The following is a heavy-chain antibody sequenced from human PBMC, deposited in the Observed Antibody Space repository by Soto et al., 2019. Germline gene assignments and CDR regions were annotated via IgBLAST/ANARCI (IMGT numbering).Heavy chain of an antibody. CDR3: ANDRKCEHSYGMDV. J-gene: IGHJ6*02. Sequence: HPGGSLRLSCAASGFTLSGYVLHWVRQAPGKGLEWVARISNDGSDKNYGDSVKGRFTISRDNSKNALNLQMDSLRAGDTAMYSCANDRKCEHSYGMDVWGQGTTVTVSS. CDR2: ISNDGSDK. D-gene: IGHD2-21*01. V-gene: IGHV3-30-3*02. CDR1: GFTLSGYV.